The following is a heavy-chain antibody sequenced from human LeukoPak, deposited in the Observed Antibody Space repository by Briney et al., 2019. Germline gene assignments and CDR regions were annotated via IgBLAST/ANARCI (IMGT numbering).Heavy chain of an antibody. J-gene: IGHJ5*02. CDR3: AHRRDSSGYQYRYWFAP. CDR1: GFSLTTSGVG. Sequence: SGPTLVKPTQTLTLTCTFSGFSLTTSGVGVGWIRQPPGKALECLALINWDDQKVYSPSLQSRLSITKDTSKNQVVLTMTNVDPVDTATYYCAHRRDSSGYQYRYWFAPWGQGTLVTVSS. CDR2: INWDDQK. D-gene: IGHD3-22*01. V-gene: IGHV2-5*02.